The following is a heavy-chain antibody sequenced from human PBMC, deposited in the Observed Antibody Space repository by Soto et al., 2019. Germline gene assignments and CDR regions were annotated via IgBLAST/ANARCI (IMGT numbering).Heavy chain of an antibody. V-gene: IGHV3-23*01. Sequence: GGSLRLSCAASGFTFSSYAMSWVRQAPGKGLEWVSAISGSGGSTYYADSVKGRFTISRDNAKNSLYLQMNSLRAEDTAVYYCAAQAVAGTSYWGQGTLVTVSS. J-gene: IGHJ4*02. CDR3: AAQAVAGTSY. CDR2: ISGSGGST. CDR1: GFTFSSYA. D-gene: IGHD6-19*01.